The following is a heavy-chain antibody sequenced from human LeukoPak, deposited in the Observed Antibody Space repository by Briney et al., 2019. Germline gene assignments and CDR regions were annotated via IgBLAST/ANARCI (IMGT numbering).Heavy chain of an antibody. J-gene: IGHJ3*02. D-gene: IGHD6-19*01. V-gene: IGHV4-39*02. Sequence: SETLSLTCNVSGGSIGGHTFYWDWIRQPPGKGLEWIAAIYYNGNTFYNPSLKSRVAISIDMSKSHFSLHLSSVSAADTAVYYCARLTALAGHRGAFDIWGPGTMVTVSS. CDR3: ARLTALAGHRGAFDI. CDR2: IYYNGNT. CDR1: GGSIGGHTFY.